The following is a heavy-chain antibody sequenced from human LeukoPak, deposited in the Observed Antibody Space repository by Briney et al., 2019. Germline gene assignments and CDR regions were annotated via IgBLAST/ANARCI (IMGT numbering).Heavy chain of an antibody. J-gene: IGHJ3*02. CDR2: ISAYNGNT. CDR1: GYTFTSYG. Sequence: ASVKVSCKASGYTFTSYGISWVRQAPGQGLEWMGWISAYNGNTNYAQKLQGRVTMTTDTSTSTAYMELRSLRSDDTAVYYCARDRSNYDILTGFFTDIWGQGTMVTVSS. V-gene: IGHV1-18*01. CDR3: ARDRSNYDILTGFFTDI. D-gene: IGHD3-9*01.